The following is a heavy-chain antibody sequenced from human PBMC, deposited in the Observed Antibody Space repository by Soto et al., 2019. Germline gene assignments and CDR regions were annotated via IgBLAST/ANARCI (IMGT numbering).Heavy chain of an antibody. Sequence: GSLRLSCAASGFTFSNAWMSWVRQAPGKGLEWVGRIKSKTDGGTTDYAAPVKGRFTISRDDSKNTLYLQMNSLKTEDTAVYYCTSSIHIAAVYYYGMDVWGQGTTVTVSS. D-gene: IGHD6-6*01. CDR2: IKSKTDGGTT. CDR1: GFTFSNAW. J-gene: IGHJ6*02. V-gene: IGHV3-15*01. CDR3: TSSIHIAAVYYYGMDV.